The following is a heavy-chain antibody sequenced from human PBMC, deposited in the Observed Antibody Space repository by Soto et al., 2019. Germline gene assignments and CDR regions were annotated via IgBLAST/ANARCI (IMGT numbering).Heavy chain of an antibody. D-gene: IGHD1-26*01. J-gene: IGHJ4*02. V-gene: IGHV3-74*01. CDR2: INGDGSTI. CDR1: GFTFSSSW. CDR3: ARAGYYRFDY. Sequence: EVQLVESGGDLVQPGGSLRLSCAASGFTFSSSWVHWVRQAPGEGLMWVSRINGDGSTINYADSVKGRFTTSRDNARNTLYLQMNSLRDVDTAVYYCARAGYYRFDYWGQGTLVTVSS.